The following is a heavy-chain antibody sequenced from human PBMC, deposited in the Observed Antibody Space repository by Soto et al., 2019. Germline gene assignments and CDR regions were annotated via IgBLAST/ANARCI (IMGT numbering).Heavy chain of an antibody. D-gene: IGHD3-22*01. V-gene: IGHV3-23*01. J-gene: IGHJ4*02. CDR1: GFTFNSYV. CDR2: ISRSGRGSA. CDR3: ARGRYLDSSDYWVANLPFDH. Sequence: LRLSCAASGFTFNSYVMTWVRQAPGEGLEWVSSISRSGRGSAYYADSVKGRFTISRDNSEDTLFLQMNNLRDEDTALYYCARGRYLDSSDYWVANLPFDHWGLGTL.